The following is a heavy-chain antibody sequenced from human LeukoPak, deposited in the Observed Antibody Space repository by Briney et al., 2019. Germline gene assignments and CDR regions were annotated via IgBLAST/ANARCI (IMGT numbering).Heavy chain of an antibody. Sequence: PGGSLRLSCAASGFTFTSYAMSWVRQAPGKGLEWVSSISSSGASTYSADSVKGRFTVSRDNSKNTLYLQMNSLRADDTAVYYCAYGSGSYYGLSRPYTMDVWGPGTTVTVSS. J-gene: IGHJ6*02. V-gene: IGHV3-23*01. CDR3: AYGSGSYYGLSRPYTMDV. CDR1: GFTFTSYA. D-gene: IGHD3-10*01. CDR2: ISSSGAST.